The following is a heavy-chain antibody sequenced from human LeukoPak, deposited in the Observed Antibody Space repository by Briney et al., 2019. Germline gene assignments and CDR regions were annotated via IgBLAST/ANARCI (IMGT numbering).Heavy chain of an antibody. Sequence: QTGGSLRLSCAASGFTFSSYWMTWVRQAPGKGLEWVANIKQDGTEKYSVDSVKGRFTISRDNAKNSLYLQMNSVRAEDTAVYYCVRDFRFLDDYWGQGTLVSVSS. CDR2: IKQDGTEK. J-gene: IGHJ4*02. D-gene: IGHD3-3*01. V-gene: IGHV3-7*01. CDR1: GFTFSSYW. CDR3: VRDFRFLDDY.